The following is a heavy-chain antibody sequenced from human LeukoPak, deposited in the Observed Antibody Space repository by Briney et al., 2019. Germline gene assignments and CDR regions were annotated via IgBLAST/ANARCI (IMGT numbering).Heavy chain of an antibody. J-gene: IGHJ3*02. V-gene: IGHV5-51*01. CDR3: VRGSDYGDYVGAFDI. D-gene: IGHD4-17*01. CDR2: IYPGDSDT. CDR1: GYSFTSYW. Sequence: GESLKISCKGSGYSFTSYWIGWVRQMPGKGLEWMGIIYPGDSDTRYSPSFQGQVTISADKSISTAYLQWSSLMASDTAMYYCVRGSDYGDYVGAFDIWGQGTMVTVSS.